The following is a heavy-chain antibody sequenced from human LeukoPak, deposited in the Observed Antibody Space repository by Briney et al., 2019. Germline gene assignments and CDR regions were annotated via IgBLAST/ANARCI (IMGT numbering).Heavy chain of an antibody. D-gene: IGHD6-13*01. CDR2: ISSTGKTI. CDR1: GFIFSAYT. J-gene: IGHJ3*02. V-gene: IGHV3-48*04. CDR3: AREGAAAAGEDAFDI. Sequence: PGGSLRLSCAASGFIFSAYTMNWVRQAPGKGLEWVSDISSTGKTIYYADSVKGRFTISRDNAKNSLYLQMNSLRAEDTAVYYCAREGAAAAGEDAFDIWGQGTMVTVSS.